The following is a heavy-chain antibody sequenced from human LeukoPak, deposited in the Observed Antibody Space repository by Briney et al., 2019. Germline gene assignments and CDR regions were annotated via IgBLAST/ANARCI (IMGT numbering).Heavy chain of an antibody. D-gene: IGHD3-9*01. V-gene: IGHV1-18*01. J-gene: IGHJ4*02. Sequence: GASVKVSCKASGYTFTSYGISWVRQAPGRGLEWMGWISAYNGNTNYAQKLQGRVTMTTDTSTSTAYMELRSLRSDDTAVYYCARDLGYYDILTGYHTLDYWGQGTLVTVSS. CDR1: GYTFTSYG. CDR2: ISAYNGNT. CDR3: ARDLGYYDILTGYHTLDY.